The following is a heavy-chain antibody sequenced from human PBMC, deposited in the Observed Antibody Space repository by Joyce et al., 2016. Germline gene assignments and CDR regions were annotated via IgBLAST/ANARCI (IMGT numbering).Heavy chain of an antibody. V-gene: IGHV2-70*04. CDR2: IDWDDDE. D-gene: IGHD5-24*01. J-gene: IGHJ2*01. Sequence: QVTLKESGPALVRPTQTLTLTCTFSGFSLTTSGVRVGWIRQHPGKALEWLARIDWDDDEFYSSSLKTRLTISKDTSKNQVVLTVANVDPADTATYYYGRIPSGDVFDLWGRGILVTVSS. CDR1: GFSLTTSGVR. CDR3: GRIPSGDVFDL.